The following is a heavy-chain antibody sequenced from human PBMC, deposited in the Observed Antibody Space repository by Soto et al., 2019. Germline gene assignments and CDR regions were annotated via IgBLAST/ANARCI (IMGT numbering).Heavy chain of an antibody. D-gene: IGHD5-18*01. CDR3: ARDHPHSYGVYYFDY. V-gene: IGHV4-59*01. CDR2: VFSSGST. Sequence: SETLSLTCTVSGGSIRNSFWSWIRQPPGKGLEWIGYVFSSGSTNYNPSLKSRVTISLDTSQNQFSLKVNSVTAADTAVYYCARDHPHSYGVYYFDYWGQGTPVTVS. J-gene: IGHJ4*02. CDR1: GGSIRNSF.